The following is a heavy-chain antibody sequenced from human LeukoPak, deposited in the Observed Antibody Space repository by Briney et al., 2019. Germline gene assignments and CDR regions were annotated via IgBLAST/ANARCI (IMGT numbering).Heavy chain of an antibody. CDR2: ISTYNGNT. J-gene: IGHJ4*01. D-gene: IGHD1-1*01. CDR1: GYSFTIYS. CDR3: VGDLGRLSRTYFDY. Sequence: ASVKVSRKASGYSFTIYSVTWVRQSPGQALEWMGWISTYNGNTNSAQKFQVRITMTTDSSTSTAFMEVRSLMTDDTAMYYFVGDLGRLSRTYFDYWGHGTLVTVSS. V-gene: IGHV1-18*01.